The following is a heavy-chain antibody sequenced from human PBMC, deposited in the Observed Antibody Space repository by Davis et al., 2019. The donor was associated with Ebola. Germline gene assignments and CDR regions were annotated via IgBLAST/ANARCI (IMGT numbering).Heavy chain of an antibody. CDR2: ISQGGVT. CDR1: GESFTGHL. Sequence: MPSETLSLTCAVYGESFTGHLWSWIRQPPGKGLEWLGAISQGGVTNYNPSLKSRVTISVDTSKNQFSLKLSSVTAADTAVYYCARRPRRDGYNYNYWGQGTLVTVSS. D-gene: IGHD5-24*01. CDR3: ARRPRRDGYNYNY. V-gene: IGHV4-34*01. J-gene: IGHJ4*02.